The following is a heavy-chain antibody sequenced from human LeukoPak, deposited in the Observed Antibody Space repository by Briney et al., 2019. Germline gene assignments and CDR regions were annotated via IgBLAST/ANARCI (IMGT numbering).Heavy chain of an antibody. CDR1: AFTFSNAW. CDR2: IKSKTDGGTT. J-gene: IGHJ4*02. CDR3: SGSGRSHYFDY. V-gene: IGHV3-15*01. Sequence: GGSLRLSCAASAFTFSNAWMSWVRQAPGKGLEWVGRIKSKTDGGTTDYAAPVKGRLTISRDDSKNTLYMQMNSLKTEDTAVYYCSGSGRSHYFDYWGQGTLVTVSS. D-gene: IGHD3-10*01.